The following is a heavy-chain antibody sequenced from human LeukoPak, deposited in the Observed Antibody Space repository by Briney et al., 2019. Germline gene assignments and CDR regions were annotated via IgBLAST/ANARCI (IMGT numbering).Heavy chain of an antibody. CDR1: GFTFSSYG. CDR2: ISYDGSNK. V-gene: IGHV3-30*03. Sequence: GGSLRLSCAASGFTFSSYGMHWVRQAPGKGLEWVAVISYDGSNKYYADSVKGRFTISRDNSKNTLYLQMNSLRAEDTAVYYCARDSPWLPDPYWGQGTLVTVSS. CDR3: ARDSPWLPDPY. D-gene: IGHD5-24*01. J-gene: IGHJ4*02.